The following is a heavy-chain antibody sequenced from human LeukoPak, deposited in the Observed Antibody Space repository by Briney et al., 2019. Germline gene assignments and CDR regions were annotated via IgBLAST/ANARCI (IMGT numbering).Heavy chain of an antibody. CDR1: GFTFSSYS. Sequence: SGGSLRLSCAASGFTFSSYSMNWVRQAPGKGLEWVSYISSSSSTTYYADSVKGRFTISRDNAKNSLYLQMNSLRDEDTAVYYCARDQDDSSGSFWFDPWGQGTLVTVSS. D-gene: IGHD3-22*01. V-gene: IGHV3-48*02. CDR2: ISSSSSTT. J-gene: IGHJ5*02. CDR3: ARDQDDSSGSFWFDP.